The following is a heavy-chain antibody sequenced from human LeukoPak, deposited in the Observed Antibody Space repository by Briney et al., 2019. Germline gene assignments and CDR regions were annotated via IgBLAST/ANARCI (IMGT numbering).Heavy chain of an antibody. Sequence: SETLSLTCTVSGGSISSSSYYWGWLRQPPGKGLEWIGSIYYSGSTYYNPSLKSRVTISVDTSKNQFSLKLSSVTAADTAVYYCARHRVWFGELLTHRYYYYMDVWGKGTTVTISS. V-gene: IGHV4-39*01. CDR2: IYYSGST. J-gene: IGHJ6*03. CDR3: ARHRVWFGELLTHRYYYYMDV. CDR1: GGSISSSSYY. D-gene: IGHD3-10*01.